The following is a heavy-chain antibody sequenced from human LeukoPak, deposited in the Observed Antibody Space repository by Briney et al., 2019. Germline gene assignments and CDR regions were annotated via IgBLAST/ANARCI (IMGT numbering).Heavy chain of an antibody. D-gene: IGHD3-22*01. CDR1: GFTFDDYA. CDR2: ISWNSGSI. J-gene: IGHJ4*02. CDR3: AKGGPEYYYDSSGPYYFDY. V-gene: IGHV3-9*01. Sequence: GRSLRLSCAASGFTFDDYAMHWVRQAPGKGLEWVSGISWNSGSIGYADSVKGRFTISRDNAKNSLYLQMNSLRAEDTAVYYCAKGGPEYYYDSSGPYYFDYWGQGTLVTVSS.